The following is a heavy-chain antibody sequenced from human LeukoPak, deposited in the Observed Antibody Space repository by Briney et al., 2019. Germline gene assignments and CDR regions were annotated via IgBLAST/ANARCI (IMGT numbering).Heavy chain of an antibody. V-gene: IGHV1-24*01. Sequence: AAGKVACRGSAYSLAELSMHWVRQALGKGLEWMGGFDPEDGETIYAQKFQGRVTMTEDTSTDTAYMELSSLRSEDTAVYYCATPNYYDSSGYWVYWGQGTLVTVSS. D-gene: IGHD3-22*01. CDR2: FDPEDGET. CDR1: AYSLAELS. CDR3: ATPNYYDSSGYWVY. J-gene: IGHJ4*02.